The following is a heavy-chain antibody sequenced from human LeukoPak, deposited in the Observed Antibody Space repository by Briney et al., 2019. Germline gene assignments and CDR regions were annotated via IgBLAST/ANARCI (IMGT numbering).Heavy chain of an antibody. CDR2: IWYDGSNK. CDR1: GFTFSNYG. Sequence: GGSLRLSCAVSGFTFSNYGMHWVRQAPGKGLEWVAVIWYDGSNKYYADSVKGRFTISRDYSKNTLYLQMNSLRAEDTALYYCARDPPHYSSSWYYFDYWGQGTLVTVSS. J-gene: IGHJ4*02. CDR3: ARDPPHYSSSWYYFDY. V-gene: IGHV3-33*08. D-gene: IGHD6-13*01.